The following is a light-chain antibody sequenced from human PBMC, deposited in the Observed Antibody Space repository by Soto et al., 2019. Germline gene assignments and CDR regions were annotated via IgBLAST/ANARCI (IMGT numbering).Light chain of an antibody. V-gene: IGKV3-20*01. CDR1: ESVSSH. CDR3: QQYGSSPRT. Sequence: ERVMTQSPATLSVSPGERATLSCRASESVSSHLAWYQQKPGQAPTLLIYGASIRAAGIPDRFSGSGSGTDFTLTIRRLEPDDFAVYYCQQYGSSPRTFGQGTKVDIK. J-gene: IGKJ1*01. CDR2: GAS.